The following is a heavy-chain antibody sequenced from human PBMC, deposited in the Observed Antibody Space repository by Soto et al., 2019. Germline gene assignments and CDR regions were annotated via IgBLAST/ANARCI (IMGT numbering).Heavy chain of an antibody. CDR2: IYHSGST. CDR1: GGSISSSNW. Sequence: SETLSLTCAVSGGSISSSNWWSWVRQPPGKGLEWIGEIYHSGSTNYNPSLKSRVTISVDKSKNQFSLKLSSVTAADTAVYYCARGSPLGWGYYYGMDVWGQGTTVTVYS. D-gene: IGHD6-19*01. V-gene: IGHV4-4*02. CDR3: ARGSPLGWGYYYGMDV. J-gene: IGHJ6*02.